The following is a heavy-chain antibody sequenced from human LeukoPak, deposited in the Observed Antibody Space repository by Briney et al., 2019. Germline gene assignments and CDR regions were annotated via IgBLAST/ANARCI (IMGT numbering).Heavy chain of an antibody. V-gene: IGHV1-18*01. CDR3: ARGHGALRYFDWLPTYYYGMDV. D-gene: IGHD3-9*01. J-gene: IGHJ6*02. Sequence: ASVKVSCKASGYTFTSYGISWVRQAPGQGLEWMGWISAYNGNTNYAQKLQGRVTMTTDTSTSTAYMELRSLRSDDTAVYYCARGHGALRYFDWLPTYYYGMDVWGQGTTVTVSS. CDR2: ISAYNGNT. CDR1: GYTFTSYG.